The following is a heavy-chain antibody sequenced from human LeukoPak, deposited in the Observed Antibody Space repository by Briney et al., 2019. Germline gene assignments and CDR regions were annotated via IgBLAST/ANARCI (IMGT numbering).Heavy chain of an antibody. V-gene: IGHV4-59*08. J-gene: IGHJ2*01. CDR2: IYYSGST. CDR3: ARQARDWYFDL. CDR1: GGTISSYY. Sequence: SETLSLTCTVSGGTISSYYWSWIRQPPGKGLEWLGYIYYSGSTNYNPSLKSRVTISVDTSKNQFSLKLSSVTAADTAVYYCARQARDWYFDLWGRGTLVTVSS.